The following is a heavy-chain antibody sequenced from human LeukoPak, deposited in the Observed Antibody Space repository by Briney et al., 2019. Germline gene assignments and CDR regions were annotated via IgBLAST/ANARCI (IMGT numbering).Heavy chain of an antibody. J-gene: IGHJ4*02. Sequence: GGSLRLSCAASGFTFSSYAMHWVRQAPGKGLEWVAVISYDGSNKYYADSVKGRFTISRDNSKNTLYLQMNSLRAEDTAVYYCARDRYGSGSSHFDYWGQETLVTVSS. V-gene: IGHV3-30*04. D-gene: IGHD3-10*01. CDR3: ARDRYGSGSSHFDY. CDR1: GFTFSSYA. CDR2: ISYDGSNK.